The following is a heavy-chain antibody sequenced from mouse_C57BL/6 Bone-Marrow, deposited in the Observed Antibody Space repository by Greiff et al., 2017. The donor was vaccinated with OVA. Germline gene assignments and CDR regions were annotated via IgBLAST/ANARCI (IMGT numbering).Heavy chain of an antibody. V-gene: IGHV1-26*01. D-gene: IGHD1-1*01. CDR1: GYTFTDYY. Sequence: EVQLQQSGPELVKPGASVKISCKASGYTFTDYYMNWVKQSHGKSLEWIGDINPNNGGTSYNQKFKGKATLTVDKSSSTAYMELRSLTSEDSAVYYCARCELLRYLDYWGQGTTLTVSS. CDR2: INPNNGGT. CDR3: ARCELLRYLDY. J-gene: IGHJ2*01.